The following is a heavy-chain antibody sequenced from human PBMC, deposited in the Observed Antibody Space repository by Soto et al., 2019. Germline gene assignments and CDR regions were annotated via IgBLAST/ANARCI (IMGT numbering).Heavy chain of an antibody. CDR2: ISAYNGNT. Sequence: ASVKVSCKASGYTFTSYGISWMRQAPGQGLEWMGWISAYNGNTNYAQKLQGRVTMTTDTSTSTAYMELRSLRSDDTAVYYCARGPGYDILTGYYYYYMDVWGKGTTVTVSS. CDR3: ARGPGYDILTGYYYYYMDV. D-gene: IGHD3-9*01. V-gene: IGHV1-18*01. CDR1: GYTFTSYG. J-gene: IGHJ6*03.